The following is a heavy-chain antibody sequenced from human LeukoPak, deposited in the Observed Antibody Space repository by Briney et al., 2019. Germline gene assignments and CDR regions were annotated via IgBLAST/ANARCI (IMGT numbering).Heavy chain of an antibody. J-gene: IGHJ4*02. CDR1: EYIFTDYY. V-gene: IGHV1-2*02. D-gene: IGHD3-9*01. CDR3: ARGGDNYDILTQ. CDR2: INPHSGGT. Sequence: ASMKVSCKASEYIFTDYYISRVRQAPGQGLEWMGWINPHSGGTNYAQKFQDRVTMTGDTSISTAYMELSRLISDDTAIYYCARGGDNYDILTQWGQGTLVTVSS.